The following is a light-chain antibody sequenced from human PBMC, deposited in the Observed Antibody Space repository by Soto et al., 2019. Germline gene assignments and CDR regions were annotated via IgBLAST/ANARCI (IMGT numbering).Light chain of an antibody. Sequence: QTVVTQEPSFSVSPGETVTLTCGLNSGSVSTSYYPGWYQQTPGQAPCTLIYATNTRSSGVPDRFSGSILGNKAALTITGAQADDESDYYCVLYLGRGIVVFGGGTQLTVL. CDR2: ATN. CDR3: VLYLGRGIVV. J-gene: IGLJ2*01. V-gene: IGLV8-61*01. CDR1: SGSVSTSYY.